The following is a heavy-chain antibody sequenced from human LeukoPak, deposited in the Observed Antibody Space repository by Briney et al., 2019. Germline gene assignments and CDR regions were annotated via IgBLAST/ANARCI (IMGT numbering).Heavy chain of an antibody. CDR2: IYYSGST. V-gene: IGHV4-39*01. D-gene: IGHD3/OR15-3a*01. CDR3: ARQTGSGLFILP. Sequence: PSETLSLTCTVSGGSISSSSYYWGWIRQPPGKGLEWIGSIYYSGSTYYNPSLKSRVTISVDTSKNQFSLKLTSVTAADTSVYYCARQTGSGLFILPGGQGTLVTVSS. J-gene: IGHJ4*02. CDR1: GGSISSSSYY.